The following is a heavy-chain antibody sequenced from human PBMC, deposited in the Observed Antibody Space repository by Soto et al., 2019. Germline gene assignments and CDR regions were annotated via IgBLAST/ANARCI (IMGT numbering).Heavy chain of an antibody. CDR3: AKDDFVWSSEQPYYFDY. D-gene: IGHD3-16*01. CDR2: ISGSGGRS. Sequence: EVQLLDSGGGLVQPGGSLRLSCAASGFTFSNYAMTWVRQGPGKGLEWVSGISGSGGRSYYADSVKGRFTISRDNSKSTLNLQMNSLRAEDTAVYYCAKDDFVWSSEQPYYFDYWGQGTLVTVSS. CDR1: GFTFSNYA. J-gene: IGHJ4*02. V-gene: IGHV3-23*01.